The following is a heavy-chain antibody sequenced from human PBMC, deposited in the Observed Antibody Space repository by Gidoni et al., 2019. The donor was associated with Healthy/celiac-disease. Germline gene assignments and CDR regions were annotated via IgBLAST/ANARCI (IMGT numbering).Heavy chain of an antibody. CDR3: ARGGSASGWLQSGPPHGDY. CDR1: GYTFTSYY. D-gene: IGHD5-12*01. Sequence: QVQLVQSGAEVKKPGASVKVSCNASGYTFTSYYMHWVRRAPGQGIEWMGIINPSGGSTSYAQKCQGRVTMTRDTSTSTVNMELGSLRSEDTAVYYCARGGSASGWLQSGPPHGDYWGQGTLVTVSS. J-gene: IGHJ4*02. V-gene: IGHV1-46*01. CDR2: INPSGGST.